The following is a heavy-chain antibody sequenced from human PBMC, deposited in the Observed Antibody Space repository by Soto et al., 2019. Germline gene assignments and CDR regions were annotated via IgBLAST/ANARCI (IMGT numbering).Heavy chain of an antibody. CDR1: GFTFSSYW. J-gene: IGHJ4*02. CDR3: VRGQNWAFES. D-gene: IGHD7-27*01. Sequence: EVQLVESGGGLVQPGGSLRLSCAASGFTFSSYWINWVRQAPGKGLEWVANIKGDGSEKSYVDSVKGRFTISRDNAKNSLYLQMSSLRAEDTAVYYCVRGQNWAFESWGQGTLVTVSS. CDR2: IKGDGSEK. V-gene: IGHV3-7*01.